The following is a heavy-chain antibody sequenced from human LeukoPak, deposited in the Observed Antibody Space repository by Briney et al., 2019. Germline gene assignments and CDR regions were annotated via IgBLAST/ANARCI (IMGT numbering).Heavy chain of an antibody. D-gene: IGHD2-15*01. CDR1: GFTFSGYA. CDR2: ISSSATTI. Sequence: GGPLRLSCAASGFTFSGYAINWVRQAPGKGLEWVSYISSSATTILYADSVKGRFTISRDNARNAVYLRMNSLRGEDTAVYFCAKPGYCSGDSCYHDYWGHGTLVTVSS. V-gene: IGHV3-48*03. CDR3: AKPGYCSGDSCYHDY. J-gene: IGHJ4*01.